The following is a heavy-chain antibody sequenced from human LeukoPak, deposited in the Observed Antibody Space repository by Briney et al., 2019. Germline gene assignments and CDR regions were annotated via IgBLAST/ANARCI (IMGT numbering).Heavy chain of an antibody. Sequence: ASVKVSCKASGYTFTSYGISWVRQAPGQGLEWMGWISAYNGNTNYAQKLQGRVTMTTDTSTSTAYMELRSLGSDDTAVYYCARVRYGSGSYYTHRGSDPWGQGTLVTVSS. J-gene: IGHJ5*02. CDR1: GYTFTSYG. CDR2: ISAYNGNT. CDR3: ARVRYGSGSYYTHRGSDP. D-gene: IGHD3-10*01. V-gene: IGHV1-18*01.